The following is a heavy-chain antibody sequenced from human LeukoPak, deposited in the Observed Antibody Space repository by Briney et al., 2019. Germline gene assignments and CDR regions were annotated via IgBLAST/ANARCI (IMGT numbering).Heavy chain of an antibody. J-gene: IGHJ4*02. CDR1: GGSFSGYY. CDR2: INHSGST. V-gene: IGHV4-34*01. Sequence: PSETLSLTCAVSGGSFSGYYWSWIRQPPGKGLGWIGEINHSGSTNYNPSLKSRVTISVDTSKNQFSLKLSSVTAADTAVYYCASKTYYYGSGSYYRYWGQGTLVTVSS. CDR3: ASKTYYYGSGSYYRY. D-gene: IGHD3-10*01.